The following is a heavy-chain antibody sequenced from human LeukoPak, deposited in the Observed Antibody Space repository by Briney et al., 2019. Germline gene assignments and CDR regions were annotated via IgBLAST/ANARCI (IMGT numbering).Heavy chain of an antibody. V-gene: IGHV1-2*02. CDR3: ARDYDYVWGSPYYFDY. Sequence: GASVKVSCKASGYTFTGYYMHWVRQAPGQGLEWMGWINPNSGGTNYAQKFRGRVTMTRDTSISTAYMELSRLRSDDTAVYYCARDYDYVWGSPYYFDYWGQGTLVTVSS. CDR2: INPNSGGT. J-gene: IGHJ4*02. CDR1: GYTFTGYY. D-gene: IGHD3-16*01.